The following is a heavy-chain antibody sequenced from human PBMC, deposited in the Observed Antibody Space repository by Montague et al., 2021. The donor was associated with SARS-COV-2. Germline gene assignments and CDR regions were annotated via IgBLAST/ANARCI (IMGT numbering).Heavy chain of an antibody. CDR2: INHSGST. V-gene: IGHV4-34*01. CDR1: GGSFSGYY. D-gene: IGHD3-10*01. CDR3: ARVRYFGSWTSLGMDV. Sequence: SETLSLTCSVYGGSFSGYYWSWIRQSPGKGLEWIGQINHSGSTNYNPSFKSRVTISVDTSKNQFSLKLSSVTAADTAVYYCARVRYFGSWTSLGMDVWGQGTTVTVSS. J-gene: IGHJ6*02.